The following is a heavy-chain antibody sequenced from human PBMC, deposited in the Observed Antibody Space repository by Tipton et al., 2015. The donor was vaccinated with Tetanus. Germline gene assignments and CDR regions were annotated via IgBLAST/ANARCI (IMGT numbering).Heavy chain of an antibody. J-gene: IGHJ6*02. V-gene: IGHV1-2*02. CDR3: ARDRGDYIYYGMDV. CDR2: IDPNSGGT. CDR1: GYTFTGYY. Sequence: QLAQSGAEVKKPGASVKVSCKASGYTFTGYYMYWVRQAPGQGLEWMGWIDPNSGGTIYAQKFQGRVTMTRDTSISTAYMELSSLRSDDTAVYYCARDRGDYIYYGMDVWGPGTTVTVS.